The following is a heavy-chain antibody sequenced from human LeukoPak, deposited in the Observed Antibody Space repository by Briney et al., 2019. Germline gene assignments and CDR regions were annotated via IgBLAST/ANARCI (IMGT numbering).Heavy chain of an antibody. CDR3: ARLYCADDSCYYFDY. D-gene: IGHD2-21*02. Sequence: GGSLRLSCAASGFAFRTYEMIWVRLSPEKGLEWLSYINRGGETTSYADSVKGRFTNSRDNAKNSLYLQLNSLRADDSALYFCARLYCADDSCYYFDYWGQGTLVTVSS. V-gene: IGHV3-48*03. CDR2: INRGGETT. J-gene: IGHJ4*02. CDR1: GFAFRTYE.